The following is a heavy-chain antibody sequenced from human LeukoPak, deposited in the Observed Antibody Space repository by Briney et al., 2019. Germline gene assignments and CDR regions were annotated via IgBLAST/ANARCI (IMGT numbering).Heavy chain of an antibody. CDR3: ARLTTVGYYFDY. CDR2: INHSGST. J-gene: IGHJ4*02. V-gene: IGHV4-34*01. Sequence: ASETLSLTCTVSGGSISSYYWSWIRQPPGKGLEWIGEINHSGSTNYNPSLKSQVTISVDTSKNQFSLKLSSVTAADTAVYYCARLTTVGYYFDYWGQGTLVTVSS. D-gene: IGHD4-23*01. CDR1: GGSISSYY.